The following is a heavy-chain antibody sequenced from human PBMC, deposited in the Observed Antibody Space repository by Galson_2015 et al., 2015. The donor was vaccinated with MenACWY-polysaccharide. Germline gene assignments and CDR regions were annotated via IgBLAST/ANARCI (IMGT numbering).Heavy chain of an antibody. CDR1: GFSFSAYG. J-gene: IGHJ4*02. V-gene: IGHV3-23*01. CDR2: SGSGGGL. D-gene: IGHD6-13*01. CDR3: AKVGPRSSWTMGVDY. Sequence: SLRLSCAASGFSFSAYGMTWVRQAPGRGLEWVSGSGSGGGLYYADSVKGRFTVSRDNSKNTLYLQKNNLRAEDTAIYYCAKVGPRSSWTMGVDYWGQGTLVTVSS.